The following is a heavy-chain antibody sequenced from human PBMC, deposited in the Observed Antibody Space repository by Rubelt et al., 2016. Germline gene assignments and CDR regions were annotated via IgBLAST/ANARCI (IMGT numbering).Heavy chain of an antibody. J-gene: IGHJ4*02. V-gene: IGHV3-30*04. CDR2: ISYDGSNE. D-gene: IGHD3-22*01. Sequence: SGGGVVQPGRSLRLSCADSGFTFNNYPMHWVRQAPGKGLEWVAGISYDGSNEHYADSVKGRFIISRDNSKNTLYLQMNSLGVADTAVYFCAREGISSGHAGCFDHWGQGTPVSVSS. CDR3: AREGISSGHAGCFDH. CDR1: GFTFNNYP.